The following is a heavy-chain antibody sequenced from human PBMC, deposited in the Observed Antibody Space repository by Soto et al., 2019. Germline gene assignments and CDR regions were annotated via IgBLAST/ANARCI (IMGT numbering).Heavy chain of an antibody. CDR2: IKHSGST. Sequence: SETLSLTCAVYGGSFSGYYWRWIRQTPGKGLEWIGEIKHSGSTNYNPSLKSRVTISVDTSKNQFSLKLSSVTAADTAVYYCARGWFGELFLYYYYYGMDVWCQGTTVTVSS. CDR1: GGSFSGYY. CDR3: ARGWFGELFLYYYYYGMDV. J-gene: IGHJ6*02. D-gene: IGHD3-10*01. V-gene: IGHV4-34*01.